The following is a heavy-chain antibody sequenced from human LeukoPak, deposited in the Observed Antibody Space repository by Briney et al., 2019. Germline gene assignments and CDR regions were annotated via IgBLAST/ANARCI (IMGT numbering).Heavy chain of an antibody. J-gene: IGHJ4*02. V-gene: IGHV1-2*02. Sequence: GSVKVSCKASGYTFSGTGWYLYWLRQAPGQGLECMGWIYPNNGATAYAQKFQGRVAMTRDTSISTAYMELRRLRPDDTAVYYCARDGPAQMVEFDYWGQGTLVTVSS. CDR2: IYPNNGAT. CDR3: ARDGPAQMVEFDY. CDR1: GYTFSGTGWY. D-gene: IGHD3-10*01.